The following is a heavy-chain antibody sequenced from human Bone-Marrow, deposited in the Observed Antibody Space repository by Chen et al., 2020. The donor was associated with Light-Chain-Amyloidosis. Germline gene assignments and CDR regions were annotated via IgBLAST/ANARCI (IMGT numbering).Heavy chain of an antibody. CDR2: IKQDGSEK. CDR3: ARGPAYCGSDCYEYCQQ. Sequence: EVQLVESGGGLVQPGGSLRLSCAASGFNFNTYWMSWVRQAPGKGLDWVANIKQDGSEKYYVDSVKGRFTISRDNAKNSLYLQMNSLRADDTAVYYCARGPAYCGSDCYEYCQQWGQGTLVTVSS. D-gene: IGHD2-21*02. J-gene: IGHJ1*01. V-gene: IGHV3-7*01. CDR1: GFNFNTYW.